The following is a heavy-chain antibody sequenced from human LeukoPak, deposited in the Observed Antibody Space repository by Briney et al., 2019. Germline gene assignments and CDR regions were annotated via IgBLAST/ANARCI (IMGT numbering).Heavy chain of an antibody. CDR2: SYNSGNT. V-gene: IGHV4-4*08. CDR3: AREGESYQFDY. J-gene: IGHJ4*02. D-gene: IGHD2-2*01. Sequence: SETLSLTCTVSGGSISNYYWSWIRQPPGKGLEWIGYSYNSGNTNYNPSLRSRVTISVDTSKNQFSLKLSSVTAADTAVYYCAREGESYQFDYWGQGTLVTVSS. CDR1: GGSISNYY.